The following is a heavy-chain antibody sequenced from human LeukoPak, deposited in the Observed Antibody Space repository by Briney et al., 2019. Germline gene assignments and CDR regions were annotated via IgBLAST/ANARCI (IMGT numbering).Heavy chain of an antibody. D-gene: IGHD3-22*01. V-gene: IGHV4-34*01. CDR3: ARHLHYYDSCGYLGAFDI. CDR1: DGSFRGFY. J-gene: IGHJ3*02. CDR2: INHSGTT. Sequence: SQTLSLTCAVYDGSFRGFYWTWIRQSPGKGLEWIGEINHSGTTYLNPSLKSRVSISVDTSKNQFSLKLSSVTAADTAVYYCARHLHYYDSCGYLGAFDIWGQGTMVTVSS.